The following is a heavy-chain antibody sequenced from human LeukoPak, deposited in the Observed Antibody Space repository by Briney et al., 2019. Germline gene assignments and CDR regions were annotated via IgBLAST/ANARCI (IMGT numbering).Heavy chain of an antibody. CDR3: TIWFGEPLRDY. CDR1: GFTFSGSA. D-gene: IGHD3-10*01. CDR2: IRNKANNYAT. J-gene: IGHJ4*02. V-gene: IGHV3-73*01. Sequence: GGSLRLSCAASGFTFSGSAMHWVRQASGKGLEWVGRIRNKANNYATTYAASVKGRFTVSRDDSKNTAFLQMNSLKTEDTSVYYCTIWFGEPLRDYWGQGTLVTVSS.